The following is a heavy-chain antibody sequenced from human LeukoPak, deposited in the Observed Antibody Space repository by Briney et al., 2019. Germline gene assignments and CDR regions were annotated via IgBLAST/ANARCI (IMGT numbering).Heavy chain of an antibody. Sequence: SETLSLTCAVYGGSFSGYYWSWIRQPPGKGLEWIGEINHSGSTNYNPSLKSRVTISVDTSKNQFSLKLNSVTAADTAVYYCARGGLRGNWFDPWGQGTLVTVSS. J-gene: IGHJ5*02. V-gene: IGHV4-34*01. CDR2: INHSGST. CDR3: ARGGLRGNWFDP. CDR1: GGSFSGYY. D-gene: IGHD4-17*01.